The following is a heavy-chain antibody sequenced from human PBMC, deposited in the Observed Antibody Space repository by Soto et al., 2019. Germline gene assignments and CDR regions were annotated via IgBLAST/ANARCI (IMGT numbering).Heavy chain of an antibody. J-gene: IGHJ5*02. CDR2: INRIGSA. Sequence: QVQLQQWGDGLLKPSETLSLTCAVYGGSFSSYYWNWIRQSPGKGLEWIGDINRIGSANYNPSLTGRVTMSVDSSKNQFYLRLNSVTAADTAMYYCARGGVDMIRGITGKRTWLDPWGQGTLVIVS. CDR1: GGSFSSYY. V-gene: IGHV4-34*01. D-gene: IGHD3-10*01. CDR3: ARGGVDMIRGITGKRTWLDP.